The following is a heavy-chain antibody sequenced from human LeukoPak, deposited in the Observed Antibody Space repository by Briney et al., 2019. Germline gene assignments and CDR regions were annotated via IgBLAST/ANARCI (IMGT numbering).Heavy chain of an antibody. V-gene: IGHV3-20*04. D-gene: IGHD2-2*01. CDR3: ARAPITSPFYFDY. CDR2: INWSGGST. Sequence: GGSLTLSCTASGFAFDEHGMSWVRHVPGKGLEWVSGINWSGGSTGYADPLRGRFTISKDNAKNSLYLQMDSLRAEDTALYYCARAPITSPFYFDYWGQGTLVTVSS. CDR1: GFAFDEHG. J-gene: IGHJ4*02.